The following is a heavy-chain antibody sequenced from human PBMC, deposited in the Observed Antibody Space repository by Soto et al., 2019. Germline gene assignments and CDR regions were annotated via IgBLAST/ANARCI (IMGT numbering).Heavy chain of an antibody. D-gene: IGHD4-17*01. CDR3: AHRRFTTGDYGDPPMVFEV. J-gene: IGHJ3*01. CDR1: GFSLSISGVG. Sequence: QITLKESGPTLVKPTQTLTLTCTVSGFSLSISGVGVGWIRQPPGKALEWLALIYWDDDKRYSPSLKSRLTITKDTSKNEVVFTMTNVESVETATYYCAHRRFTTGDYGDPPMVFEVWGQGTMVTVST. CDR2: IYWDDDK. V-gene: IGHV2-5*02.